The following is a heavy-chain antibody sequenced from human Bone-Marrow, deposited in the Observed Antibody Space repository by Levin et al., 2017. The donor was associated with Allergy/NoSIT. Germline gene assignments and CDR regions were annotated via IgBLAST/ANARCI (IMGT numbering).Heavy chain of an antibody. Sequence: GESLKISCAASGFTFSSYGMHWVRQAPGKGLEWVAVIWYDGSNKYYADSVKGRFTISRDNSKNTLYLQMNSLRAEDTAVYYCARDLALTGYSSSWQPENWFDPWGQGTLVTVSS. CDR2: IWYDGSNK. J-gene: IGHJ5*02. V-gene: IGHV3-33*01. CDR3: ARDLALTGYSSSWQPENWFDP. D-gene: IGHD6-13*01. CDR1: GFTFSSYG.